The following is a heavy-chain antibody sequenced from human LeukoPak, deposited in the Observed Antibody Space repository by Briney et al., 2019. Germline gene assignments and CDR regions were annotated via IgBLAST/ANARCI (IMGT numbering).Heavy chain of an antibody. CDR3: ARAQWLVPLDY. CDR2: INHSGST. CDR1: GGSFSGYY. V-gene: IGHV4-34*01. D-gene: IGHD6-19*01. J-gene: IGHJ4*02. Sequence: SETLSLTWAVYGGSFSGYYWSWIRQPPGKGLEWIGEINHSGSTNYNPSLKSRVTISVDTSKNQFSLKLSSVTAADTAVYYCARAQWLVPLDYWGQGTLVTVSS.